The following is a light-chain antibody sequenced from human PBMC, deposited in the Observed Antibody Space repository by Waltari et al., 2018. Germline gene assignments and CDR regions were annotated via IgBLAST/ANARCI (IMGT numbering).Light chain of an antibody. CDR1: RDISRW. CDR2: KAS. V-gene: IGKV1-5*03. J-gene: IGKJ1*01. CDR3: QQYKTYSPWA. Sequence: DIQMTQSPSTLSASIRDTVTIPCRASRDISRWLAWYQQKPGKAPNLLISKASTLESGVPSRFNGSGSGTQFSLTLSSLQPDDFATYYCQQYKTYSPWAFGQGTKVEIK.